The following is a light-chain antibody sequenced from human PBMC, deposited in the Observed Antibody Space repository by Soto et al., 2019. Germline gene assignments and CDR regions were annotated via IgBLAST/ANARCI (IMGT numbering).Light chain of an antibody. J-gene: IGKJ1*01. CDR3: QHYNSYSDA. CDR1: QTISSW. V-gene: IGKV1-5*03. Sequence: DIQMTQSPSTLSGSVGDRVTITCRASQTISSWLAWYQQKPGNAPKLLIYKASTLKSGVPSRFSGSGSGTEFTLTISGLQPDDFATDYCQHYNSYSDAFGQGTKVELK. CDR2: KAS.